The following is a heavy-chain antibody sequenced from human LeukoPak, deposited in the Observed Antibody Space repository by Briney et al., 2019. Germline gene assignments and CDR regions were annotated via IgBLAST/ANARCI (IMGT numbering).Heavy chain of an antibody. CDR2: INPNSGDT. CDR3: ARDRIGDCGTTSCYLAY. J-gene: IGHJ4*02. V-gene: IGHV1-2*02. D-gene: IGHD2-2*01. CDR1: GYTFTGYY. Sequence: ASVRVSCNTSGYTFTGYYIHWVRQAPGQGLAWMEWINPNSGDTNYAQKFQGRVTMTRDTSIRTAYMVLSRLTSDDTAVYFCARDRIGDCGTTSCYLAYWGQGTLVTVAS.